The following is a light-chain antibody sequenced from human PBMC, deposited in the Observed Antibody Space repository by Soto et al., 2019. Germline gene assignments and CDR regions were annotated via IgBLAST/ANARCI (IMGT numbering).Light chain of an antibody. CDR2: AAS. CDR1: QSLSFN. V-gene: IGKV3D-15*01. J-gene: IGKJ1*01. CDR3: QQYNSYSWT. Sequence: EIVMTQSPATLSVSPGERATLSCRASQSLSFNLAWYQQKPGQAPRLLIYAASTRATGIQDRFSGSGSGTEFTLTIRSLQPDDFATYYCQQYNSYSWTFGQGTKVDIK.